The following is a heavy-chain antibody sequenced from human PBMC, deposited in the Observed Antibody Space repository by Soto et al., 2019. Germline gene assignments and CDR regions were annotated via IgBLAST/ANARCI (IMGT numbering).Heavy chain of an antibody. J-gene: IGHJ6*02. D-gene: IGHD3-10*01. CDR3: ARPSLTMPRTFDEMDV. Sequence: PGEYLKISCKGSGDGFTGYLIGCGRQMPGKGLEWLGILSPGGSATNYSPSFQGPVTISVSTAIPTACLPWRRLQASCTARFYWARPSLTMPRTFDEMDVWGQGTMVTVS. CDR1: GDGFTGYL. V-gene: IGHV5-51*01. CDR2: LSPGGSAT.